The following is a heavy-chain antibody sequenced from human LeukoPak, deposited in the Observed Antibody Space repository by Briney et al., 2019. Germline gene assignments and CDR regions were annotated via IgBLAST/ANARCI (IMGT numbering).Heavy chain of an antibody. Sequence: ASVKVSCKASGGTFSSYAISWVRQAPGQGLEWMGRIIPILGIANYAQKFQGRVTITADKSTSTAYMELSSLRSEDTAVYYCARVEGDYGGNTPLDHWGQGTLVTVSS. J-gene: IGHJ4*02. CDR3: ARVEGDYGGNTPLDH. D-gene: IGHD4-23*01. CDR1: GGTFSSYA. CDR2: IIPILGIA. V-gene: IGHV1-69*04.